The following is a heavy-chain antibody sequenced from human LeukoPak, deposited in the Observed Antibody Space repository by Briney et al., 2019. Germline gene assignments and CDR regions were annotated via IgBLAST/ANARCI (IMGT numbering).Heavy chain of an antibody. V-gene: IGHV4-39*07. J-gene: IGHJ3*02. CDR3: AGTTSLIVGATWGAFDM. Sequence: SETLSLTCSVSGGPISSSSYYWGWIRQPPGKGLEWLGSIYYSGSSYYNASLKSRVTISVDTSKNQLSLKLSSVTAADTAVYYCAGTTSLIVGATWGAFDMWGQGRMVTVSS. CDR2: IYYSGSS. CDR1: GGPISSSSYY. D-gene: IGHD1-26*01.